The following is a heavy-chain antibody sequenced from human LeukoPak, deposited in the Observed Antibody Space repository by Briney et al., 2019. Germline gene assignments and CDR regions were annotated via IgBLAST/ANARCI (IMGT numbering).Heavy chain of an antibody. V-gene: IGHV3-48*01. CDR2: ISSSSSTI. D-gene: IGHD4-23*01. Sequence: GGGLRLSCAASGFTFSSYSMNWVRQAPGEGREGGSYISSSSSTIYYADSVKGRFTISRDNAKNSLYLQMNSLRAEDTAVYYCAREDGGTSGWDTVDYWGQGTLVTVSS. CDR1: GFTFSSYS. J-gene: IGHJ4*02. CDR3: AREDGGTSGWDTVDY.